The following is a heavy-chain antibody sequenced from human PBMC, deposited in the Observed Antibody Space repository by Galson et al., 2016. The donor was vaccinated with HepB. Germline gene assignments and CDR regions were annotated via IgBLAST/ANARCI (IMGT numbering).Heavy chain of an antibody. CDR3: ARDKSFYYYGMDV. V-gene: IGHV3-30-3*01. Sequence: SLRLSCAASGFAFSGSAMHWVRQDPGKGLEWVAAISYHGSDKYYADSVKGRVTISRDNSNNTLYLQMTSLSPEDTAVYYCARDKSFYYYGMDVWGQGTTVTVSS. CDR2: ISYHGSDK. J-gene: IGHJ6*02. CDR1: GFAFSGSA.